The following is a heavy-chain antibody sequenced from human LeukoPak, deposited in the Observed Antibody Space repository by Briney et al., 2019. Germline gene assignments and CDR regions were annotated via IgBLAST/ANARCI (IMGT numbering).Heavy chain of an antibody. CDR1: GLXFSSYA. D-gene: IGHD3-22*01. J-gene: IGHJ4*02. V-gene: IGHV3-23*01. CDR2: ISGSGGST. Sequence: GGSLRLPCAASGLXFSSYAMSWVRQAPGKGLEWVSAISGSGGSTYYADSVKGRFTISRDNSKHTLYLQMNSLRAEDTAAYYCAKELDSSGYFDYWGQGTLVTVSS. CDR3: AKELDSSGYFDY.